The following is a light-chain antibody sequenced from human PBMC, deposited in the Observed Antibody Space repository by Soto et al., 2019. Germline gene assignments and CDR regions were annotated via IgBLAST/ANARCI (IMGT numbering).Light chain of an antibody. J-gene: IGKJ5*01. CDR2: DAT. CDR3: QQYNRLIT. V-gene: IGKV1-5*01. CDR1: QTIDSW. Sequence: QMTQSPSLLSASFGDSVTITCRASQTIDSWVAWYQQKPGKAPKLLVYDATSLESGVSSRFSGSGYGTDSTLSINNLKPDDFATYYCQQYNRLITFGQGTRLEIK.